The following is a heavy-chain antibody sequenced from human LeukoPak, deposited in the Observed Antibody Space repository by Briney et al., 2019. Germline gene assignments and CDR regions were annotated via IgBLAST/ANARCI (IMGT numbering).Heavy chain of an antibody. V-gene: IGHV3-23*01. CDR1: GFTFSSYA. J-gene: IGHJ4*02. CDR2: ISGSGGST. Sequence: PGGSLRLSCAASGFTFSSYAMSWVRQAPGRGLEWVSAISGSGGSTYYADSVKGRFTISRDNSKNTLYLQMNSLRAEDTAVYYCAKAASIAVAGTDFDYWGQGTLVTVSS. D-gene: IGHD6-19*01. CDR3: AKAASIAVAGTDFDY.